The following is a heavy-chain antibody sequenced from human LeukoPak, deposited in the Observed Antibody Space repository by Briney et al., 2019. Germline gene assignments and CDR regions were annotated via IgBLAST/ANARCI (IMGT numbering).Heavy chain of an antibody. CDR2: INHSGST. V-gene: IGHV4-34*01. CDR3: ASRGPYFGY. Sequence: SETLSLTCAVYGGSFSGYYWSWIRQPPGKGLEWIGEINHSGSTNYNPSLKSRVTISVDTSKMQFSLKLSSVTAADTAVYYCASRGPYFGYWGQGTLVTVSS. J-gene: IGHJ4*02. CDR1: GGSFSGYY. D-gene: IGHD3-16*01.